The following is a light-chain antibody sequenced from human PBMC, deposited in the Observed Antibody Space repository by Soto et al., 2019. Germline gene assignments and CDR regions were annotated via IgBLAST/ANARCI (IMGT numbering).Light chain of an antibody. CDR1: QLISSW. V-gene: IGKV1-12*01. J-gene: IGKJ4*01. Sequence: IQMTQSPSSVSASVGDSVTITCRASQLISSWLAWYQVKPGKAPKLLIYGASNRESGVPSRFSGSESGTLFTLTINSLHPEDFATYYCQQSSSFPLTFGGGTTVEI. CDR3: QQSSSFPLT. CDR2: GAS.